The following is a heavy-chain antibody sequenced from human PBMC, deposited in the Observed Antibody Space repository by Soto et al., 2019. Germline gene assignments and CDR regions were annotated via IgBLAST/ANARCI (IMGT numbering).Heavy chain of an antibody. D-gene: IGHD3-16*01. CDR2: ISPYTGNT. CDR1: GYIFVNYG. Sequence: QVQLVQSGDEVKKPGASVKVSCKASGYIFVNYGIAWVRQAPRQGLEWMGWISPYTGNTHSASKVQGRLTMTTDTSTSTAHMDLGSLKSDDTAVYYCVMVDNYVTPTPQDVWGQGTTVTVSS. V-gene: IGHV1-18*01. J-gene: IGHJ6*02. CDR3: VMVDNYVTPTPQDV.